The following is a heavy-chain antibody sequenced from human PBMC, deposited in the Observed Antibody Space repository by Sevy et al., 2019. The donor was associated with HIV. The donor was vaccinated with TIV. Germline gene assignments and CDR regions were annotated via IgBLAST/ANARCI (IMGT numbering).Heavy chain of an antibody. D-gene: IGHD6-19*01. V-gene: IGHV4-39*01. CDR2: IYHSGNT. J-gene: IGHJ4*02. CDR1: GGSITSNNYY. CDR3: ASQPGYRSTYYGFSLSRTFDS. Sequence: SETLSLTCSVSGGSITSNNYYWGWIRQPPGKGLEWIGSIYHSGNTYYNPSLMSRVTVSVDTSRSHFSLKVTSVAASDTAVYFCASQPGYRSTYYGFSLSRTFDSWGPGTLVTVSS.